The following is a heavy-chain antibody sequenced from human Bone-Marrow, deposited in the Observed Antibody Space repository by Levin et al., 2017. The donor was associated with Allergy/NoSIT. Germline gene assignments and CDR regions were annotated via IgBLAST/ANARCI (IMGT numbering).Heavy chain of an antibody. CDR1: GFTFSSYA. Sequence: GESLKISCAASGFTFSSYAMTWARQAPGKGLEWVSAISSSGGSTYYADSVKGRFTISRDNSKNTLYLQMNSLRAEDTAVYYCAKPLLHCSSTSCYQVYYYYRMDVWGQGTTVTVSS. V-gene: IGHV3-23*01. J-gene: IGHJ6*02. CDR2: ISSSGGST. CDR3: AKPLLHCSSTSCYQVYYYYRMDV. D-gene: IGHD2-2*01.